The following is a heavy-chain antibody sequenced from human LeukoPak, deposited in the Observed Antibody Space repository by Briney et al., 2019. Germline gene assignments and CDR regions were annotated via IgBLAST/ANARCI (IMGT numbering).Heavy chain of an antibody. J-gene: IGHJ6*03. V-gene: IGHV4-34*01. CDR3: ARHGYYYYYMDV. Sequence: SETLSLTCAVYGGSFSGYYWSWIRQPPGKGLEWIGSIYYSGSAYYNPSLKSRVTISVDTSKNQFSLKLSSMTAADTAVYYCARHGYYYYYMDVWGKGTTVTVSS. CDR2: IYYSGSA. CDR1: GGSFSGYY.